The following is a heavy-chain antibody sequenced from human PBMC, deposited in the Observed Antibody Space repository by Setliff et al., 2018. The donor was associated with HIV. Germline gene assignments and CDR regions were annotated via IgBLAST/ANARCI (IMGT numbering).Heavy chain of an antibody. D-gene: IGHD3-22*01. J-gene: IGHJ3*02. V-gene: IGHV4-4*02. Sequence: SETLSLTCAVSGVSISNSNWWSWVRQPPGKGLEWIGEVSHSGSTNYNPSLKSRVTISVDKSKNQFSLKLSSVTAADTAIYFCARRWFYHDVGNYPQTALDMWGRGTLVTVSS. CDR3: ARRWFYHDVGNYPQTALDM. CDR2: VSHSGST. CDR1: GVSISNSNW.